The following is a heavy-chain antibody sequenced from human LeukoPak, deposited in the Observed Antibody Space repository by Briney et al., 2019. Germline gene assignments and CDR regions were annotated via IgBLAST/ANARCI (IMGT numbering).Heavy chain of an antibody. CDR1: VDAISGYY. CDR2: MYYSGNT. Sequence: PSETLSLTCTVSVDAISGYYWSWIRQPPGKGLEWIGYMYYSGNTNYNPSLKSRLTTSLDTSKNQFSLRLSSVTAADTAVYYCARGKYYFDYWGQGTLVTVSS. J-gene: IGHJ4*02. CDR3: ARGKYYFDY. V-gene: IGHV4-59*01.